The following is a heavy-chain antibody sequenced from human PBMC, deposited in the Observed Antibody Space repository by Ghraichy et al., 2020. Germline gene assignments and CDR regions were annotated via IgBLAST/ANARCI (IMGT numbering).Heavy chain of an antibody. CDR3: ARGSGSYSNYYYYYGMDV. D-gene: IGHD1-26*01. V-gene: IGHV4-61*01. CDR2: IYYSGST. CDR1: RASVSSDSYY. Sequence: SETLSLTCTVSRASVSSDSYYWSLIRQPPGKGLEWIGYIYYSGSTNYNPSLKSRVTISVDTSKNQFSLKLSSVTAADTAVYYCARGSGSYSNYYYYYGMDVGGQGTTFTVPS. J-gene: IGHJ6*02.